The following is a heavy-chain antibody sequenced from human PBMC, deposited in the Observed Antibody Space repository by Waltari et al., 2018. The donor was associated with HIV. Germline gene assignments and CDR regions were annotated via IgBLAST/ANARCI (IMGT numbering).Heavy chain of an antibody. J-gene: IGHJ6*02. CDR1: GGSISSGNYY. Sequence: QLQLQESGPGLVKPSETMSLTCNVTGGSISSGNYYWGWIRQHPGKGLEWIGSIYYTGNIYYNPSLKSRVTISVDTSKNQFSLKVSSVTAADTAVFFCARHGPTYSDFWSGAAYYYGMDVWGQGTTVTVSS. D-gene: IGHD3-3*01. V-gene: IGHV4-39*01. CDR3: ARHGPTYSDFWSGAAYYYGMDV. CDR2: IYYTGNI.